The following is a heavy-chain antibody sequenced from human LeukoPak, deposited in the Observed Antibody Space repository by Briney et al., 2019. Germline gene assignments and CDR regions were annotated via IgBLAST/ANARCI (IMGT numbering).Heavy chain of an antibody. CDR2: IYYSGST. J-gene: IGHJ4*02. D-gene: IGHD3-22*01. CDR3: ARERDFYDSSGSPSY. CDR1: GGSISSYY. Sequence: KPSETLSLTCTVSGGSISSYYWSWIRQPPGKGLEWIGYIYYSGSTNYNPSLKSRVTISVDTSKNQFSLKVRSVTAADTAVYYCARERDFYDSSGSPSYWGQGTLVIVSS. V-gene: IGHV4-59*12.